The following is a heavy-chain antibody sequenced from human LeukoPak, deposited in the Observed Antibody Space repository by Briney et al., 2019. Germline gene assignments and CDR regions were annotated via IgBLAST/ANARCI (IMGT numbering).Heavy chain of an antibody. V-gene: IGHV3-23*01. Sequence: GGSLRLSCAASGFAFRGYAMSWLRQAPGKGLEWIATITGNGGRTIYAASVKRRFVVSRDNAKNTLSLQMNRQRVEDTAIYYCARTYCQYCSYFVVYWGQGTLVSVSS. CDR2: ITGNGGRT. CDR1: GFAFRGYA. D-gene: IGHD6-19*01. CDR3: ARTYCQYCSYFVVY. J-gene: IGHJ4*02.